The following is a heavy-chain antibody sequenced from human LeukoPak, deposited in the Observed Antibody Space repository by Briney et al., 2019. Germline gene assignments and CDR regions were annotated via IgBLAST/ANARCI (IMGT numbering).Heavy chain of an antibody. CDR1: GFTFSSYG. Sequence: GGSLRLSCAASGFTFSSYGMHWVRQAPGKGLEWVAVISYDGSNKYYADSVKGRFTISRDNSKNTLYLQMNSLRAEDTAVYYCAKLGYSSSSYYFDYWGQGTLVTVSS. D-gene: IGHD6-6*01. J-gene: IGHJ4*02. V-gene: IGHV3-30*18. CDR3: AKLGYSSSSYYFDY. CDR2: ISYDGSNK.